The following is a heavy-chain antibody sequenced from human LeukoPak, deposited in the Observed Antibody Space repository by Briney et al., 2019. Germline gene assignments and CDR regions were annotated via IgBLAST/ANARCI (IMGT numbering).Heavy chain of an antibody. CDR2: IKQDGSEK. J-gene: IGHJ6*03. Sequence: GGSLRLSCAASGFTFSSYWMSWVRQAPGKGLEWVANIKQDGSEKYYVDSVKGRFTISRDNAKNSLHLQMNGLRAEDTAVYYCARVNTMIVVVTNYYYYYMDVWGKGTTVTVSS. V-gene: IGHV3-7*01. CDR3: ARVNTMIVVVTNYYYYYMDV. D-gene: IGHD3-22*01. CDR1: GFTFSSYW.